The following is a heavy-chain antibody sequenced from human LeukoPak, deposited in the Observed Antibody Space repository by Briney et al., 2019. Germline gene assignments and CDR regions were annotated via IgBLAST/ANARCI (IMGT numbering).Heavy chain of an antibody. CDR1: GFTFSSYS. Sequence: GGSLRLSCAASGFTFSSYSMNWVRQAPGKGLEWVSSISSSSSYIYYADSVKGRFTISRDNAKNSLYLQMNSLRAEGTAVYYCARVATTLEWLLLDYYYMDVWGKGTTVTVSS. D-gene: IGHD3-3*01. V-gene: IGHV3-21*01. J-gene: IGHJ6*03. CDR2: ISSSSSYI. CDR3: ARVATTLEWLLLDYYYMDV.